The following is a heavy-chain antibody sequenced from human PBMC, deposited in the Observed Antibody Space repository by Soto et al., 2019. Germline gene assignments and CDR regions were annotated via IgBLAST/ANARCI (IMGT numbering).Heavy chain of an antibody. CDR2: IYYSGST. CDR3: AREPTV. V-gene: IGHV4-31*03. D-gene: IGHD1-26*01. Sequence: QVQLQESGPRLVKPSQTLSLTCTVSGGSISSDGYYWSWIRQPPGKGLECIGYIYYSGSTYYTPFLERRGIISVDTSKSQSSLKLSSLTAAETAVYYCAREPTVWGQGPLFTVSS. J-gene: IGHJ4*01. CDR1: GGSISSDGYY.